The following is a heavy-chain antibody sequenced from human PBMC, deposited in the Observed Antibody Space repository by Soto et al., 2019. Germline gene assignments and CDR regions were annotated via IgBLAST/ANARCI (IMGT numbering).Heavy chain of an antibody. CDR2: IYISGNT. V-gene: IGHV4-59*01. Sequence: SETLSLTCAVSGGSISSYYWSWIRQPPGKGLEWIGYIYISGNTNYNPSLKSRVTMAVDTSKNQFSLKLSSVTAADTAVYFCAREYCSSTRCYGTFDYWGQGVLVTVSS. CDR3: AREYCSSTRCYGTFDY. CDR1: GGSISSYY. J-gene: IGHJ4*02. D-gene: IGHD2-2*01.